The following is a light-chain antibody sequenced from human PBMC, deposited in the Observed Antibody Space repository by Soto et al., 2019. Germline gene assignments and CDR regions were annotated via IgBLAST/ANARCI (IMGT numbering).Light chain of an antibody. CDR2: DVT. CDR3: CSYAGTYTFYV. J-gene: IGLJ1*01. V-gene: IGLV2-11*01. CDR1: SSDVGGYDY. Sequence: QSVLTQPRSVSGSPGQSVTISCTGTSSDVGGYDYVSWYQQHPGKAPKLMIYDVTKRPSGVPDRFSGSRSGNTASLTISGLQADDDADYYCCSYAGTYTFYVFGTGTKVTVL.